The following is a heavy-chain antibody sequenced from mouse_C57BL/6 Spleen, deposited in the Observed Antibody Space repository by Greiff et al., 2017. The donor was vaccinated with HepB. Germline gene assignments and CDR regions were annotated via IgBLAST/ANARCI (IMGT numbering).Heavy chain of an antibody. CDR1: GYAFSSYW. CDR3: ARGEGEGYFDY. CDR2: IYPGDGDT. V-gene: IGHV1-80*01. J-gene: IGHJ2*01. Sequence: QVHVKQSGAELVKPGASVKISCKASGYAFSSYWMNWVKQRPGKGLEWIGQIYPGDGDTNYNGKFKGKATLTADKSSSTAYMQLSSLTSEDSAVYFCARGEGEGYFDYWGQGTTLTVSS.